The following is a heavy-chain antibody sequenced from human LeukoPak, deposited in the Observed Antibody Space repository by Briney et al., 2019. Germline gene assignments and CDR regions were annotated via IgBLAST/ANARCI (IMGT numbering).Heavy chain of an antibody. CDR3: AKSNRYCNSASCYEAFDI. D-gene: IGHD2-2*01. Sequence: SETLSLACTVSGASISIYSWSWLRQPPGQGLEWIGYIYDSGSPNYNPSLKSRVSMSVDASRDQFSLKVNSVTVADTAVYYCAKSNRYCNSASCYEAFDIWGRGTMVAVSS. J-gene: IGHJ3*02. CDR2: IYDSGSP. CDR1: GASISIYS. V-gene: IGHV4-59*03.